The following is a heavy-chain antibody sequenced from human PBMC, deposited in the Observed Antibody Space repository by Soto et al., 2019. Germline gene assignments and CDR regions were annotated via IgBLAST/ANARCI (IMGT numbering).Heavy chain of an antibody. Sequence: EVQLVESGGGLVQPGGSLRLSCAASGFTFSSYSMNWVRQAPGKGLEWVSYISSSSSTIYYADSVKGRFTISRDNAKNSLYLQMNSLRDEDTAVYYGARESRIAAAGPYWYFDLWGRGTLVTVSS. J-gene: IGHJ2*01. D-gene: IGHD6-13*01. CDR1: GFTFSSYS. CDR2: ISSSSSTI. CDR3: ARESRIAAAGPYWYFDL. V-gene: IGHV3-48*02.